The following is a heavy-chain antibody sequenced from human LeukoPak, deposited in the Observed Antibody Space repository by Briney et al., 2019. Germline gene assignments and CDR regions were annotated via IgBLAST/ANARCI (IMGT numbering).Heavy chain of an antibody. CDR1: GFTVSSNY. CDR2: IYSGGST. D-gene: IGHD6-19*01. CDR3: ARTDSSGWYGYFDY. J-gene: IGHJ4*02. V-gene: IGHV3-53*01. Sequence: GGSLRFSCAASGFTVSSNYMSWVRQAPGKGLEWVSVIYSGGSTYYADSVKGRFTISRDNSKNTLYLQMNSLRAEDTAVYYCARTDSSGWYGYFDYWGQGTLVTVSS.